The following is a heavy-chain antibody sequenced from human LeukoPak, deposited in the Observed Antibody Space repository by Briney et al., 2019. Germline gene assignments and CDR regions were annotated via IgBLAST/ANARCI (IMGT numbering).Heavy chain of an antibody. V-gene: IGHV3-23*01. J-gene: IGHJ3*01. CDR2: ISRRDDYT. D-gene: IGHD5-12*01. CDR3: VRDIELST. CDR1: GFAFSSYA. Sequence: HPGGSLRLSCAASGFAFSSYAMSWVRQPPGKGLEWVSVISRRDDYTYYADSVKGRFTISRDNSKNTLYLQMNTLRAEDTAVYYCVRDIELSTWGLGTLVTVSS.